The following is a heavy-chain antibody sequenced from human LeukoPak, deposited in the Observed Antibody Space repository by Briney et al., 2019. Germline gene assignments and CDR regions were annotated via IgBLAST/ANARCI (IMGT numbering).Heavy chain of an antibody. D-gene: IGHD6-19*01. CDR2: ISSSSSYI. J-gene: IGHJ3*02. V-gene: IGHV3-21*01. CDR3: ARDIAVAGTRVAAFDI. CDR1: GFTFSSYS. Sequence: GGSLRLSCAASGFTFSSYSMNWVRQAPGKGLEWVSSISSSSSYIYYADSVKGRFTISRDNAKNSLYLQMNSLRAEDTAGYYCARDIAVAGTRVAAFDIWGQGTMVTVSS.